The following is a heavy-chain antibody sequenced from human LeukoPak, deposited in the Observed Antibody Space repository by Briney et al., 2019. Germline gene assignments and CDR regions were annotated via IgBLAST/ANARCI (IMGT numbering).Heavy chain of an antibody. Sequence: KPSETLSLTCTVSGYSTSSGYYWGWIRQPPGKGLEWIGSIYHSGSTYYNPSLKSRVTISLDTSKNQFSLRLKSVTAADTAVYYCARGDESLVYGMDVWGQGTTVTVSS. J-gene: IGHJ6*02. CDR2: IYHSGST. CDR3: ARGDESLVYGMDV. CDR1: GYSTSSGYY. V-gene: IGHV4-38-2*02.